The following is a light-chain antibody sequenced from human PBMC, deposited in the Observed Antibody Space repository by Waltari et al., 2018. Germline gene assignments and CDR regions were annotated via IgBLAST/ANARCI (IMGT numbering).Light chain of an antibody. Sequence: QSALTQPASVSGSPGQSITLSCTGTSSDVGSYNLVSWYQQRPGKAPRLMIYEVNQRPSGVSNRFSGSKSGNTASLTISGLQAEDEADYYCCSYAGTYTYVFGTGTKVTVL. CDR1: SSDVGSYNL. J-gene: IGLJ1*01. CDR2: EVN. CDR3: CSYAGTYTYV. V-gene: IGLV2-23*02.